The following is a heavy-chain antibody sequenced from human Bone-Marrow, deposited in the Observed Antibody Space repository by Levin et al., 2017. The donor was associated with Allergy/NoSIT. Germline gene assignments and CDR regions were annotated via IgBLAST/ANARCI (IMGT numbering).Heavy chain of an antibody. J-gene: IGHJ5*02. CDR2: INPNSGNT. CDR3: ARGRSKIVVVPAAILAWFDP. V-gene: IGHV1-2*02. Sequence: ASVKVSCKASGYTFTGYYIHWVRQAPGQGLEWMGWINPNSGNTNSAQIFQGRVTMTRDTSISTAYMELSSLRSDDTAVYYCARGRSKIVVVPAAILAWFDPWGQGTLVTVSS. CDR1: GYTFTGYY. D-gene: IGHD2-2*02.